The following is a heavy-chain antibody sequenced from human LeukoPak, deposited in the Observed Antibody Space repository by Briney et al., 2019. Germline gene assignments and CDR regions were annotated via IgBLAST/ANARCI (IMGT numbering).Heavy chain of an antibody. CDR2: ISYDGSNK. Sequence: GGSLRLSCAASGFTFSSYGMHWVRQAPGKGLEWVAVISYDGSNKCYADSVKGRFTISRDNSKNTLYLQMNSLRAEDTAVYYCAKDAYCGGDCYPPPRSQHWGQGTLATVSS. CDR1: GFTFSSYG. J-gene: IGHJ1*01. D-gene: IGHD2-21*02. CDR3: AKDAYCGGDCYPPPRSQH. V-gene: IGHV3-30*18.